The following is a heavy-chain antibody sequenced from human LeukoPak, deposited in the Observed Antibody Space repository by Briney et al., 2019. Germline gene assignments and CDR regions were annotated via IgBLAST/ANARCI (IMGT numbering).Heavy chain of an antibody. V-gene: IGHV3-7*01. CDR1: GFTFSSYW. CDR2: IKQDGSGK. CDR3: ARDFETAFDAFDI. J-gene: IGHJ3*02. Sequence: GGSLRLSCAASGFTFSSYWVSWVRQAPGKGLEWVANIKQDGSGKYYVDSVKGQFTISRDNAKNSLYLQMNSLRAEDTAVYYCARDFETAFDAFDIWGRGTMVTVSS.